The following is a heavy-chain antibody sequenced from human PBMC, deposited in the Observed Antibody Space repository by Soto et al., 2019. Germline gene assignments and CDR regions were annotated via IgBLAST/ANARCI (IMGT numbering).Heavy chain of an antibody. CDR2: LYHGGAT. Sequence: TLSLTCAVSGGSISSGADSWSWIRQPPGKGLEWIGYLYHGGATYSNPSLKNRLTISGDWSKNQFSLKLNSVTAADTAVYYCARAFTAMGLFDYWGPGTLVTVYS. V-gene: IGHV4-30-2*01. CDR3: ARAFTAMGLFDY. D-gene: IGHD5-18*01. CDR1: GGSISSGADS. J-gene: IGHJ4*02.